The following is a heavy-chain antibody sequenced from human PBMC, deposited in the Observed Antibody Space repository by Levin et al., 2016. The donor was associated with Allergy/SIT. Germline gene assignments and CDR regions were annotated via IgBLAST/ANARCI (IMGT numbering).Heavy chain of an antibody. Sequence: SETLSLTCTVSGGSISSGGYYWSWIRQHPGKGLEWIGYIYYSGSTYYNPSLKSRVTISVDTSKNQFSLKLSSVTAADTAVYYCARDGSCSSTSCPPGDYYYMDVWGKGTTVTVSS. CDR2: IYYSGST. V-gene: IGHV4-31*03. J-gene: IGHJ6*03. CDR1: GGSISSGGYY. CDR3: ARDGSCSSTSCPPGDYYYMDV. D-gene: IGHD2-2*01.